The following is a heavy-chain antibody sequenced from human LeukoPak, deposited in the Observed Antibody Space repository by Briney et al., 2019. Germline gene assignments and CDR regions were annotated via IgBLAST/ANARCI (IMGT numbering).Heavy chain of an antibody. J-gene: IGHJ4*02. CDR1: GGSIGSGGYY. D-gene: IGHD1-26*01. Sequence: SQTLSLTCTVSGGSIGSGGYYWSWIRQHPGKGLEWIGYIYYSGSTYYNPSLKSRVTISVDTSKNQFSLKLSSVTAADTAVYYCARDILGYFDYWGQGTLVTVSS. V-gene: IGHV4-31*03. CDR2: IYYSGST. CDR3: ARDILGYFDY.